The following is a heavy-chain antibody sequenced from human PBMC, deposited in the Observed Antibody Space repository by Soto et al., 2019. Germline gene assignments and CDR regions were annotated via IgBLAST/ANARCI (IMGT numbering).Heavy chain of an antibody. CDR3: ARPRTTATTKGYDY. Sequence: QVQLVQSGAEVKKPGSSVRVSCKASGGTFSSYPIGWVRQAPGQGLEWMGAIIPIFGTTNYAQRFQARVTISADESTSTAYMELSTLRYEDTAVYFCARPRTTATTKGYDYWGQGTLVTVSS. J-gene: IGHJ4*02. CDR2: IIPIFGTT. D-gene: IGHD1-1*01. CDR1: GGTFSSYP. V-gene: IGHV1-69*01.